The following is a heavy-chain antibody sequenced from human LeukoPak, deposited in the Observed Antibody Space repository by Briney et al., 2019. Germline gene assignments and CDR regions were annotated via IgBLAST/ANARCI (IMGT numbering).Heavy chain of an antibody. V-gene: IGHV3-74*01. CDR1: GFTFSSYW. Sequence: GGSLRLSCAASGFTFSSYWMHWVRQAPGKWLVWVSRINSDGSSTSYADSVKGRFTISRDNAKNTLYLQMNSLRSEDTAVYYCARDLISLNWFDPWGQGTLVTVSS. J-gene: IGHJ5*02. CDR3: ARDLISLNWFDP. CDR2: INSDGSST.